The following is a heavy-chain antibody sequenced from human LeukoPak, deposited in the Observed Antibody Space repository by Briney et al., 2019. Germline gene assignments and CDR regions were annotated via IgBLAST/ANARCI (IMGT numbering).Heavy chain of an antibody. V-gene: IGHV1-2*02. CDR3: ATDPGHSGMDY. CDR2: INLQSGGT. J-gene: IGHJ4*02. CDR1: GFYFIGYY. Sequence: GASVKVSCKTSGFYFIGYYMHWVRQAPGQGLDWMGWINLQSGGTKYAQKFQDRVTMTSDTSISTAYMDLGRLRSDDTAVYYCATDPGHSGMDYWGQGSLVTVSS. D-gene: IGHD3-10*01.